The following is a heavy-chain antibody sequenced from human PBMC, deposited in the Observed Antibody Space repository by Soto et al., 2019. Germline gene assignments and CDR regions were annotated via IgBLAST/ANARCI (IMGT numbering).Heavy chain of an antibody. CDR3: ARDEGRLHVRYYYCGMDV. Sequence: QVQLVQSGAEVKKPGASVKVSCQASGYTFTSYGISWVRQAPGQGLEWMGWISAYNGNTNYAQKLQGRVPMTTDTSTSTAYMERGWRSSDDTAVYYCARDEGRLHVRYYYCGMDVWGRGTTITVSS. CDR2: ISAYNGNT. CDR1: GYTFTSYG. V-gene: IGHV1-18*04. J-gene: IGHJ6*02.